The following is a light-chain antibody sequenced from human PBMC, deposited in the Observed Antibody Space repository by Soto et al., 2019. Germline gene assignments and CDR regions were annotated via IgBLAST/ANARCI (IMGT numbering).Light chain of an antibody. Sequence: QCVLTQPPSASGTPGQRVTISCSGSSSNIGSNTVNWYQQLPGTAPKLLIYSNNQRPSGVPDRFSGSKSGTSASLAISGLQSEGEADYYCAAWDDSLNSWVFGGGTQLTVL. CDR1: SSNIGSNT. V-gene: IGLV1-44*01. CDR3: AAWDDSLNSWV. J-gene: IGLJ2*01. CDR2: SNN.